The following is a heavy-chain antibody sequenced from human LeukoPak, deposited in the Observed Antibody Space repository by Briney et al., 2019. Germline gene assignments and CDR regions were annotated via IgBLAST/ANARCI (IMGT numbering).Heavy chain of an antibody. CDR3: ARRTVRGVIIPLFDY. CDR2: IIPIFGTA. D-gene: IGHD3-10*01. J-gene: IGHJ4*02. Sequence: ASVKVSCKASGGTFSSYAISWVRQAPGQGLEWMGGIIPIFGTANYAQKFQGRVTITADESTSTAYMELSSLRSEDTAVYYCARRTVRGVIIPLFDYWGQGTLVTVSS. V-gene: IGHV1-69*13. CDR1: GGTFSSYA.